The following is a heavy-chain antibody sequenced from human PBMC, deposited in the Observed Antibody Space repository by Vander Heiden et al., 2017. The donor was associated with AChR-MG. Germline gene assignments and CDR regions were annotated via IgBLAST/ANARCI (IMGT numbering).Heavy chain of an antibody. CDR2: IYPGDSDN. V-gene: IGHV5-51*01. CDR1: GYSFTSYW. D-gene: IGHD3-3*01. CDR3: ARRIPNPDDGWSGYYGVFDY. J-gene: IGHJ4*02. Sequence: EVQLVQSGAEVKKPGESLKISCKGSGYSFTSYWIGWVRQMPGKGLEWMGIIYPGDSDNRYSPSFQGQVTIAADKSISTAYLQWSRMKASETAMYYCARRIPNPDDGWSGYYGVFDYWGQGTLVTVSS.